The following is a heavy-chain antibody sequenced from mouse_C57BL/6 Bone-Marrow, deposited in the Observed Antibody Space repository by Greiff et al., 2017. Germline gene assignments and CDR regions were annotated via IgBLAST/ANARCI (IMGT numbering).Heavy chain of an antibody. CDR3: ARWLYDYPFDY. D-gene: IGHD2-4*01. V-gene: IGHV1-64*01. Sequence: VQLQQPGADLVKPGASVKLSCKASGYTFTSYWMHWVKQRPGQGLEWIGMIHPNSGSTNYNEKFKSKATLTVDKSSSTAYMQLSSLTSEDSAVYYCARWLYDYPFDYWGQGTTLTVSS. J-gene: IGHJ2*01. CDR1: GYTFTSYW. CDR2: IHPNSGST.